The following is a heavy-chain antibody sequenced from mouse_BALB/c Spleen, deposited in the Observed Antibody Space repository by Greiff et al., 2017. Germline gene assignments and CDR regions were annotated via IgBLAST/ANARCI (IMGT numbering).Heavy chain of an antibody. CDR3: TRRGWLLRGNYYAMDY. Sequence: VQLQQSGAELVKPGASVKLSCKASGYTFTSYYMYWVKQRPGQGLEWIGEINPSNGGTNFNEKFKSKATLTVDKSSSTAYMQLSSLTSEDSAVYYCTRRGWLLRGNYYAMDYWGQGTSVTVSS. CDR1: GYTFTSYY. V-gene: IGHV1S81*02. CDR2: INPSNGGT. D-gene: IGHD2-3*01. J-gene: IGHJ4*01.